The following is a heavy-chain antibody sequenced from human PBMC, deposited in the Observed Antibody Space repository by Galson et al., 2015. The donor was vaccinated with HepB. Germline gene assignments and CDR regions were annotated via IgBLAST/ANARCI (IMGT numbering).Heavy chain of an antibody. CDR3: STDLRFFDH. J-gene: IGHJ4*02. CDR1: GISFGNVW. CDR2: IKSKIDGETI. V-gene: IGHV3-15*01. Sequence: SLRLSCAASGISFGNVWMTWVRQAPGKGLEWVGRIKSKIDGETIVYAAPVKGRFIISRDDSRNTLYVQMNSLKTEDTGVYYCSTDLRFFDHWGQGALVTVSS. D-gene: IGHD5/OR15-5a*01.